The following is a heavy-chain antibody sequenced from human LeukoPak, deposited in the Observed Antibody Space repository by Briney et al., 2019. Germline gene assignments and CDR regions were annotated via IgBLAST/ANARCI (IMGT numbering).Heavy chain of an antibody. CDR1: GFTFSSYW. D-gene: IGHD3-22*01. CDR3: AKSNGYGLIDI. J-gene: IGHJ3*02. V-gene: IGHV3-7*03. CDR2: IKQDGSEK. Sequence: GGSPRLSCAASGFTFSSYWMSWVRQAPGKGLEWVANIKQDGSEKYYVDSVKGRFTISRDNAKNSLYLQMNSLRAEDTAVYYCAKSNGYGLIDIWGQGTMVTVSS.